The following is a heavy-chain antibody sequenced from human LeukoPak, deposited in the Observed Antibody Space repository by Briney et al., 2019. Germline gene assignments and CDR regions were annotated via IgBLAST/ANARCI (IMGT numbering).Heavy chain of an antibody. CDR3: ASWGEGALDN. J-gene: IGHJ4*02. Sequence: GGSLRLSCAASGFTFSSYSMNWVRQAPGKGLEWVSSISSSSSYIYYADSVKGRFTISRDNARNSLYLQMNNLRVEDTAVYYCASWGEGALDNWGQGTLVTVSS. D-gene: IGHD1-26*01. V-gene: IGHV3-21*04. CDR1: GFTFSSYS. CDR2: ISSSSSYI.